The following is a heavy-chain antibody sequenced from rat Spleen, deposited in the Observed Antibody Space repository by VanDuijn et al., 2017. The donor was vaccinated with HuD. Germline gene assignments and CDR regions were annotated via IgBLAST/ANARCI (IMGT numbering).Heavy chain of an antibody. Sequence: QVQLKESGPGLVKPSETLSLTCTVSGFSLTSYNVHWVRQPTGKGLEWMGVIWTGGSTDSNSTLKSRLSISADTSKSQVFLKMNSLQSGNIATYVCTRGINYGGYYYVMDALGQGASVTVSS. V-gene: IGHV2-30*01. CDR2: IWTGGST. J-gene: IGHJ4*01. CDR1: GFSLTSYN. CDR3: TRGINYGGYYYVMDA. D-gene: IGHD1-11*01.